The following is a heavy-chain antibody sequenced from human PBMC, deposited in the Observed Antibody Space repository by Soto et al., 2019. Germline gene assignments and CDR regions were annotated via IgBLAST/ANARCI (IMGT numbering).Heavy chain of an antibody. CDR1: GFTFRNYA. D-gene: IGHD6-13*01. CDR2: ISGSGGSA. Sequence: EVQLLESGGGLVQPGGSLRLSCAASGFTFRNYALTLVRQAPGKGLEWVSTISGSGGSAYYADSVKGRFSISRDNSKNTLYLQMNSLRAEDTAVYYCAKDQGSSWYEIDYWGQGTLVTVSS. CDR3: AKDQGSSWYEIDY. J-gene: IGHJ4*02. V-gene: IGHV3-23*01.